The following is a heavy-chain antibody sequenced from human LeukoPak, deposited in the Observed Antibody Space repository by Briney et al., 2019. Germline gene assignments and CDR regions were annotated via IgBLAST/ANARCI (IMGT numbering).Heavy chain of an antibody. D-gene: IGHD1-26*01. J-gene: IGHJ4*02. CDR3: ARDAYVGATPYADY. CDR1: GFTFSSYS. CDR2: ISSSSSYI. Sequence: GGSLRLSCAASGFTFSSYSMNWVRQAPGQGLEWVSSISSSSSYIYYADSVKGRFTISRDNAKNSLYLQMNSLRAEDTAVYYCARDAYVGATPYADYWGQGTLVTVSS. V-gene: IGHV3-21*01.